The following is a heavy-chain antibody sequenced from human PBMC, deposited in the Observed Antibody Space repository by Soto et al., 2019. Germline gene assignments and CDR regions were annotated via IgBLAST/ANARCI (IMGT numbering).Heavy chain of an antibody. Sequence: EVQLLESEGRLVQPGGSLRLSCAASGFTFSSYTMSWVRQAPGKGLEWVSAISGSGDSTYYAGTVKGQFTISRDNAKNTRFMQMNSLRAEDTAVYYCANDLSYYYDSSGYYPDYWGQGTLDTVTS. CDR2: ISGSGDST. J-gene: IGHJ4*02. D-gene: IGHD3-22*01. CDR3: ANDLSYYYDSSGYYPDY. CDR1: GFTFSSYT. V-gene: IGHV3-23*01.